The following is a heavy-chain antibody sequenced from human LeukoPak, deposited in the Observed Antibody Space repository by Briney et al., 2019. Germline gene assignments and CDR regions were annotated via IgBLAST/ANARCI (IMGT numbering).Heavy chain of an antibody. J-gene: IGHJ4*02. CDR2: IYYSGST. CDR1: GGSISSCYY. D-gene: IGHD2-2*01. Sequence: SETLSLTCAVSGGSISSCYYWSWIRPPPGTGLEWFGYIYYSGSTNYNPSLKSRVTISVDTSKNQFSLKLTSVTAADTAVYYCARATSSRGSGPDYWGQGTLVTVSS. V-gene: IGHV4-61*01. CDR3: ARATSSRGSGPDY.